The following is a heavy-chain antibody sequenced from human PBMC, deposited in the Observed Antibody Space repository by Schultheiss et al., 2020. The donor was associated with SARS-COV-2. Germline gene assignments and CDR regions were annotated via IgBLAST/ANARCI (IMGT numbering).Heavy chain of an antibody. Sequence: SETLSLTCAVYGGSFSGYYWSWIRQPPGKGLEWIGEINHSGSTNYNPSLKSRATISVDTSKNQFSLKLSSVTAADTAVYYCARDVTAMAKGAFDIWGQGTMVTVSS. CDR1: GGSFSGYY. D-gene: IGHD5-18*01. CDR3: ARDVTAMAKGAFDI. CDR2: INHSGST. V-gene: IGHV4-34*01. J-gene: IGHJ3*02.